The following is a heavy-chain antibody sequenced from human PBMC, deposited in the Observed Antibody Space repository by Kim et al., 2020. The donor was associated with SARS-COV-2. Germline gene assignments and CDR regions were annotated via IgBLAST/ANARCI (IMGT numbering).Heavy chain of an antibody. D-gene: IGHD1-26*01. Sequence: WIGYVFQSGRTKYNPSLKSRVTISLDTTKNQVSLKLKSVTAADTAIYFCARDLGISGTDFHYFYGLDVWGQGITVTVTS. CDR3: ARDLGISGTDFHYFYGLDV. J-gene: IGHJ6*02. CDR2: VFQSGRT. V-gene: IGHV4-59*01.